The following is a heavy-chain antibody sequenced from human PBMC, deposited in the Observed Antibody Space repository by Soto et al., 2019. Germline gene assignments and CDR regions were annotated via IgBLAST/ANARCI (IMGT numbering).Heavy chain of an antibody. D-gene: IGHD3-3*01. CDR2: INPSGGST. CDR3: ARDGSYYDFWSGYPNW. CDR1: GYTFTSYY. V-gene: IGHV1-46*01. Sequence: ASVKVSCKASGYTFTSYYIPWVRQAPGQGLERMGIINPSGGSTSSAQKFQGRVTMTRDTSPSTVYMELSSLRSEDTAVYYCARDGSYYDFWSGYPNWWGQGTLVTVSS. J-gene: IGHJ4*02.